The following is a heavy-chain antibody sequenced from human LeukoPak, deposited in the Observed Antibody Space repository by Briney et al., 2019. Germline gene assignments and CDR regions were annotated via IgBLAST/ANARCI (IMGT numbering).Heavy chain of an antibody. V-gene: IGHV3-23*01. J-gene: IGHJ5*02. CDR3: AKSVAYTDYDWFDP. CDR1: GFTFSSYA. D-gene: IGHD4-17*01. CDR2: ISGSGDYT. Sequence: GGSLRLSCAASGFTFSSYAMSWVRQAPGKGLEWVSAISGSGDYTYYADSVKGRFTISRDNPKNTLYLQMSCLRVEHTAVYYCAKSVAYTDYDWFDPWGQGTLVTVSS.